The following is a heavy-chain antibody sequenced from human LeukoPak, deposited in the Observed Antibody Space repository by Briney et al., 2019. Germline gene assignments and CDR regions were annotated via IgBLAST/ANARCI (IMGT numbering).Heavy chain of an antibody. CDR3: ARDGYNSAPFDY. D-gene: IGHD5-24*01. J-gene: IGHJ4*02. Sequence: SETLPLTCTVSGGSISSYFWSWIRQPPGKGLEWIGYISHYENAYYNPSLSSRVTMSVDKSKNQVSLKITSVTAADTAIYYCARDGYNSAPFDYWGPGTLVTVSS. CDR1: GGSISSYF. CDR2: ISHYENA. V-gene: IGHV4-59*12.